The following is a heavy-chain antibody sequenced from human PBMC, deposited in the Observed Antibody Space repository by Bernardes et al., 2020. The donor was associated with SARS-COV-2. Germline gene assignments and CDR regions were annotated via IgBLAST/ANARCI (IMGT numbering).Heavy chain of an antibody. CDR1: GYTFTSYY. CDR3: ARDCPRGGIITMVRGVIINEGGWFDP. CDR2: INPSGGST. D-gene: IGHD3-10*01. J-gene: IGHJ5*02. V-gene: IGHV1-46*01. Sequence: APRKDFCKASGYTFTSYYMHWVRQAPGQGLEWMGIINPSGGSTSYAQKFQGRVTMTRDTSTSTVYMELSSLRSEDTAVYYCARDCPRGGIITMVRGVIINEGGWFDPWGQGTLVTVAS.